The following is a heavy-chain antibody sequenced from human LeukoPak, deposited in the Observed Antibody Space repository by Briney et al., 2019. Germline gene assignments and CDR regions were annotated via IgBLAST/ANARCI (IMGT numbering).Heavy chain of an antibody. V-gene: IGHV1-18*01. Sequence: ASVKVSCKASGYTFTSYGISWVRQAPGQGLEWMGWISAYNGNTNYAQKFQGRVTITRNTSISTAYMELSSLRSEDTAVYYCARGVGIYYYYYMDVWGKGTTVTVSS. CDR3: ARGVGIYYYYYMDV. CDR1: GYTFTSYG. J-gene: IGHJ6*03. CDR2: ISAYNGNT. D-gene: IGHD2-15*01.